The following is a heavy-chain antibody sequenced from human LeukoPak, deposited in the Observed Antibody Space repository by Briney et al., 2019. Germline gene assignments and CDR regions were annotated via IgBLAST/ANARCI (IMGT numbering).Heavy chain of an antibody. CDR2: ISSSSSYI. CDR3: ARGRIGAPPPADY. D-gene: IGHD6-13*01. J-gene: IGHJ4*02. Sequence: GSLRLSCAASGFTFSSYSMNWVRQAPGKGLEWVSSISSSSSYIYYADSVKGRFTISRDNAKNSLYLQMNSLRAEDTAVYYCARGRIGAPPPADYWGQGTLVTVSS. V-gene: IGHV3-21*01. CDR1: GFTFSSYS.